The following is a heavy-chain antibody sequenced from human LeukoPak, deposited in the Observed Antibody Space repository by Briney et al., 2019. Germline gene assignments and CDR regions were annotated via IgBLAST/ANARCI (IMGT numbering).Heavy chain of an antibody. J-gene: IGHJ4*02. CDR1: GFTFSYYS. D-gene: IGHD1-1*01. CDR3: ARQTTVFDN. V-gene: IGHV3-48*02. CDR2: ISSSGSSM. Sequence: GGSLRLSCAASGFTFSYYSMHWVRQAPGKGLEWLSYISSSGSSMYYADSVKGRFTISRDNAQNSVYLQMNSLRDEDTAVYYCARQTTVFDNWGQGTLVTVSS.